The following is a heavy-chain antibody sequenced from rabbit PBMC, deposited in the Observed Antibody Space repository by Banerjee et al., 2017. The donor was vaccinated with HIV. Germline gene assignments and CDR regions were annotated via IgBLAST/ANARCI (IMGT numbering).Heavy chain of an antibody. CDR1: GFSFSSSA. Sequence: QSLEESGGDLVKPGASLTLTCTASGFSFSSSAMCWVRQAPGKGLEWIGCIYTGSSGNTWYASWAKGRFTISKPSSTTVTLQMTSLTAADTATYFCARDLAGVIGWNFGLWGPGTLVTVS. CDR3: ARDLAGVIGWNFGL. V-gene: IGHV1S40*01. J-gene: IGHJ4*01. D-gene: IGHD4-1*01. CDR2: IYTGSSGNT.